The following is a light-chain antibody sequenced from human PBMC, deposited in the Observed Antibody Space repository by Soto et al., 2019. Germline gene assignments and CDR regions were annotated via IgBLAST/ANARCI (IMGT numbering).Light chain of an antibody. CDR3: QQYYSTPYT. CDR2: WAS. CDR1: QNILYSSNTKNY. Sequence: DIVMTQSPDSLAVSLGERATINCKSSQNILYSSNTKNYVAWYQQKPGQPPKLLIYWASTRDSGVPDRFSGSGSGTDFTLTISSLQAEDVAVYYCQQYYSTPYTFGQGTKLEIK. V-gene: IGKV4-1*01. J-gene: IGKJ2*01.